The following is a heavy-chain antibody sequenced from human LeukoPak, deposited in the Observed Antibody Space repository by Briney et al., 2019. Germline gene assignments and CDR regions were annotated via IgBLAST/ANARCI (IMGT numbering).Heavy chain of an antibody. CDR3: ARACSSTSCYATLDY. V-gene: IGHV4-31*03. Sequence: PSQTLSLTCTVSGGSISSGGYYWSWIRQHPGKGLEWIGYIYYSGSTYYNPSPKSRVTISVDTSKNQFSLKLSSVTAADTAVYYCARACSSTSCYATLDYWGQGTLVTVSS. D-gene: IGHD2-2*01. J-gene: IGHJ4*02. CDR1: GGSISSGGYY. CDR2: IYYSGST.